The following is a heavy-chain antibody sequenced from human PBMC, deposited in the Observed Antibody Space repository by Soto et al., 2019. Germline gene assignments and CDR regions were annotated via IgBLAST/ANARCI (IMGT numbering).Heavy chain of an antibody. J-gene: IGHJ3*01. D-gene: IGHD2-21*01. CDR1: GFTFSNNA. V-gene: IGHV3-23*01. CDR2: ISGSGGNT. CDR3: AEVSCGSEWYYLLDV. Sequence: EVQLLESGGGLEQPGGSLRLSCVASGFTFSNNAMTWVRQAPGKGLEWVSGISGSGGNTYYADSVKGRFTISRDNSKNTLYLHMKSLRAEDTALYYCAEVSCGSEWYYLLDVWGQGKMVTVSS.